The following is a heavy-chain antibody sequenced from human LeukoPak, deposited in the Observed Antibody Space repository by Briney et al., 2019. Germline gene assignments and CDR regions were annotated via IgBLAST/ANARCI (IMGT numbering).Heavy chain of an antibody. CDR3: ARENFGGYSGYDLIRGTQKSGWIDY. J-gene: IGHJ4*02. D-gene: IGHD5-12*01. CDR1: EFTFSNYT. Sequence: PGGSLRLSCAASEFTFSNYTMNWVRQAPGKGLEWVSSISSSSSYIYYADSVKGRFTISRDNAKNSLYLQMNSLRAEDTAVYYCARENFGGYSGYDLIRGTQKSGWIDYWGQGTLVTVSS. V-gene: IGHV3-21*01. CDR2: ISSSSSYI.